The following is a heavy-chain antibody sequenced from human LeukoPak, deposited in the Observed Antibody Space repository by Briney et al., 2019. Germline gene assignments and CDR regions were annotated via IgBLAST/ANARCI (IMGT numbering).Heavy chain of an antibody. J-gene: IGHJ6*03. CDR3: ARDHRPEIQYYYMDV. D-gene: IGHD1-14*01. CDR2: LLYDGNTK. V-gene: IGHV3-33*01. Sequence: GGSLRLSCAASGFSLSNYGMHWVRQAPGKGLEWVAALLYDGNTKHYADSVKGRFTISRDTSKNTFYLQMNSLTAEDTAVYYCARDHRPEIQYYYMDVWGKGTTVAVSS. CDR1: GFSLSNYG.